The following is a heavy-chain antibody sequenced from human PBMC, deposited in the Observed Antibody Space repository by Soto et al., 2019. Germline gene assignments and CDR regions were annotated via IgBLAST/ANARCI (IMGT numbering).Heavy chain of an antibody. CDR1: GGAINSYY. V-gene: IGHV4-4*07. CDR2: IYSSGST. CDR3: ARGQRFSDWFDP. J-gene: IGHJ5*02. D-gene: IGHD3-3*01. Sequence: SETLSLTCTVSGGAINSYYWTWIRQPAGKGLEWIGRIYSSGSTKYNPSLQSRVTMSLDTSKNQFSLRLTSVTAADTAVYYCARGQRFSDWFDPWGQGTFVTGS.